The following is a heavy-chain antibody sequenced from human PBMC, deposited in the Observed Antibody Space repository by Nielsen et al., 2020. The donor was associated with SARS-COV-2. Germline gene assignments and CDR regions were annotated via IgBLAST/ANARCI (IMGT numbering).Heavy chain of an antibody. V-gene: IGHV4-59*12. CDR3: ARVGEYDSSGYRGSYYFDY. J-gene: IGHJ4*02. D-gene: IGHD3-22*01. Sequence: WIRQPPGKGLEWIGYIYYSGSTNYNPSLKSRVTISVDTSKNQFSLKLSSVTAADTALYHCARVGEYDSSGYRGSYYFDYWGQGTLVTVSS. CDR2: IYYSGST.